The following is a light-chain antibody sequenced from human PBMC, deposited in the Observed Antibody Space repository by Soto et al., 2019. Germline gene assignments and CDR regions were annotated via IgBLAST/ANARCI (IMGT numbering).Light chain of an antibody. CDR1: QSILYSSNNKNY. V-gene: IGKV4-1*01. Sequence: DIVMTQSPDSLAVSPGERATINCKSSQSILYSSNNKNYLAWYQQKPGQPPKLLIYWASTRESGVPDRFSGSGSGTDFTLTISSLQAEDVAVYHCQQYYSSPTWTFGQGTKVDIK. CDR3: QQYYSSPTWT. CDR2: WAS. J-gene: IGKJ1*01.